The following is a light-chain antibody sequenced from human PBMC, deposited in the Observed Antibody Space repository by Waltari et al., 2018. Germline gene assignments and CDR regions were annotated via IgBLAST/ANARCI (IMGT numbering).Light chain of an antibody. J-gene: IGLJ1*01. V-gene: IGLV2-23*01. CDR3: CSYAGSSTYV. CDR2: EGS. Sequence: QSALTQPASVSGSPGQSITISCTGTSSDVGSNNRVSWYQQHPGKAPKLMIDEGSKRPSWVANPFSGSKSGNTASLTISGLQAEDEADYYCCSYAGSSTYVFGTGTKVTVL. CDR1: SSDVGSNNR.